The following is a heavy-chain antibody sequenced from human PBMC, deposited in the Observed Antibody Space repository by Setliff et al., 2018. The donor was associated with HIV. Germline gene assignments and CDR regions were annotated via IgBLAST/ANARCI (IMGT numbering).Heavy chain of an antibody. Sequence: PSETLSLTCAVYGGAFRGYYWTWIRQSPGRGLEWIGEVNHKGVANYSPSRMRRATISADTSKNQFSLRLSSVTAEDTALYFCTRAQIAAPRPFDYWGQGTTVTVSS. J-gene: IGHJ4*03. CDR1: GGAFRGYY. CDR2: VNHKGVA. D-gene: IGHD2-21*01. CDR3: TRAQIAAPRPFDY. V-gene: IGHV4-34*01.